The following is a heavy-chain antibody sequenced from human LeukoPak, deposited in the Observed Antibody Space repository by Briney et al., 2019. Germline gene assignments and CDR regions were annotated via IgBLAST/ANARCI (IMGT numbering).Heavy chain of an antibody. CDR1: GGSISGNSYY. J-gene: IGHJ4*02. CDR3: ARQWHSSSWFGDS. D-gene: IGHD6-13*01. Sequence: SETLSLTCNVSGGSISGNSYYWGWIRQPPGKGLERIASIYYSGNTYYNPSLDSRVTISVDASENQFSLRLTSVTAADTATYYCARQWHSSSWFGDSWGQGILVTVSS. V-gene: IGHV4-39*01. CDR2: IYYSGNT.